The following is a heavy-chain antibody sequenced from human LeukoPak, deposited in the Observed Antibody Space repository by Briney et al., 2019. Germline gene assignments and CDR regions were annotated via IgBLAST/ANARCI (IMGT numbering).Heavy chain of an antibody. J-gene: IGHJ4*02. Sequence: SETLSLTCAVSDYSIIDGHYWGWIRQPPGNGLEWIGTIYHTGRTDYNPSLKSRVTMSVDTSKNQFSLRLTSMTAADTAVYYCARGPLSISVAGWYAAHWGQGTLVTVSS. CDR3: ARGPLSISVAGWYAAH. D-gene: IGHD6-19*01. CDR2: IYHTGRT. CDR1: DYSIIDGHY. V-gene: IGHV4-38-2*01.